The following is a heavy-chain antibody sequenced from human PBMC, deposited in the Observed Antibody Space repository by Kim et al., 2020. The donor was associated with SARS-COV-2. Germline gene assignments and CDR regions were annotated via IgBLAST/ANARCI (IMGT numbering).Heavy chain of an antibody. D-gene: IGHD3-16*01. J-gene: IGHJ6*02. CDR3: MRAPSWDGMDV. Sequence: GGSLRLSCAASGFRFSTSGMNWVRQAPGKGLECIASTNSGYIYYADSVQGRFTISRDDADNSLFLHMNSLRVEDTAVYYCMRAPSWDGMDVWGQGTTVIVSS. CDR2: TNSGYI. CDR1: GFRFSTSG. V-gene: IGHV3-21*01.